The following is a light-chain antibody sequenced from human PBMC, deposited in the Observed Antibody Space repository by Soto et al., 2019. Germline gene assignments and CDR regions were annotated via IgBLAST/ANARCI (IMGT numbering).Light chain of an antibody. Sequence: QSALTQPASVYGSPGQSITISCTGTSSDVGGYNYVSWYQQHPGKAPKLMIYEVSNRPSGVSNRFSGSKSGNTASLTISGLQAEDEADYYCNSYTSSSTYVIFGGGTKLTVL. CDR2: EVS. CDR1: SSDVGGYNY. V-gene: IGLV2-14*01. CDR3: NSYTSSSTYVI. J-gene: IGLJ2*01.